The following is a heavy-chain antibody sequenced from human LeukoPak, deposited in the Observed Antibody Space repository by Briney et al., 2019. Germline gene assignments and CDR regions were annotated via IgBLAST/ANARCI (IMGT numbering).Heavy chain of an antibody. Sequence: SETLSLTCAVYGGSFSGYYWSWIRQPPGKGLEWIGEINHSGSTNYNPSLKSRVTISVDTSKNQFSLKLSSVTAADTAVYYCARVSSTVTSELYSSWGQGTLVTVSS. J-gene: IGHJ4*02. CDR1: GGSFSGYY. V-gene: IGHV4-34*01. CDR2: INHSGST. D-gene: IGHD4-4*01. CDR3: ARVSSTVTSELYSS.